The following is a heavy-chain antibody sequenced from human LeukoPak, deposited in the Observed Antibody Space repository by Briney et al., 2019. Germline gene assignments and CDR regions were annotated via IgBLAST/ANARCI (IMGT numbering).Heavy chain of an antibody. D-gene: IGHD3-22*01. CDR3: AKEEGYYYDSGGYYVEYFQH. Sequence: GGSLRLSCAASGFTFISYAMSWVRQAPGKGLEWVSTISGSGGSTDYADSVKGRFTISRDNSKNTLYLQMNSLRAEDTAVYYCAKEEGYYYDSGGYYVEYFQHWGQGTLVTVSS. CDR2: ISGSGGST. J-gene: IGHJ1*01. CDR1: GFTFISYA. V-gene: IGHV3-23*01.